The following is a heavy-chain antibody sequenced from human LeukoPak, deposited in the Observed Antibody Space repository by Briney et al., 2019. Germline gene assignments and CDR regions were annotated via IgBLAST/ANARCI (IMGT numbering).Heavy chain of an antibody. CDR1: GFTFSSYG. CDR3: AKDHYDFWSGYYTPLDY. V-gene: IGHV3-30*02. J-gene: IGHJ4*02. Sequence: GGSLRLSCAASGFTFSSYGMHWVRQAPGKGLEWVAFIRYDGSNKYYEDSVKGRFTISRDNSKNTLYLQMNGLRAEDTAVYYCAKDHYDFWSGYYTPLDYWGQGTLVTVSS. D-gene: IGHD3-3*01. CDR2: IRYDGSNK.